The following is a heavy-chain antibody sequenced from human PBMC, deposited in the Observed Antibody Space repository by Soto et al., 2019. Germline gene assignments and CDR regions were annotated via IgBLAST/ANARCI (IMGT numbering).Heavy chain of an antibody. CDR3: ARVPTDSSGYYKYYFDY. J-gene: IGHJ4*02. CDR2: INPYNGNT. Sequence: ASVKFSCKASGYTFTNYGIIWLRQAPGQGLEWMGWINPYNGNTYYAQRVQVRVTLTTDTSTSTAYMELRSLRSDDTAVYYCARVPTDSSGYYKYYFDYWGQGTLVTVSS. V-gene: IGHV1-18*04. D-gene: IGHD3-22*01. CDR1: GYTFTNYG.